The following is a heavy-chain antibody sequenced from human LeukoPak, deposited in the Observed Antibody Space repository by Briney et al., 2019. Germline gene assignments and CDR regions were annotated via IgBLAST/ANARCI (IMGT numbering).Heavy chain of an antibody. CDR3: ARECIVVVPAARFVWFDP. CDR1: GGSISSSSYY. J-gene: IGHJ5*02. V-gene: IGHV4-39*07. D-gene: IGHD2-2*01. Sequence: SETLSLTCTVSGGSISSSSYYWGWIRQPPGTGLEWIGSIYYSGSTYYNPSLKSRVTISVDTSKNQFSLKLSSVTAADTAVYYCARECIVVVPAARFVWFDPWGQGTLVTVSS. CDR2: IYYSGST.